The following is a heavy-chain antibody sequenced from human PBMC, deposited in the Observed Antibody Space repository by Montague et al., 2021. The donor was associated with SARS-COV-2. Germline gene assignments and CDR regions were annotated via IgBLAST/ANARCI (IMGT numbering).Heavy chain of an antibody. Sequence: PALVKPTQTLTLTCTFSGFSLSTSGMCVSWIRQPPGKALEWLARIDWDDDKYYSTSLKTRLTISKDTSKNQVVLTMTNMDPVDTATYYCARTMTTETTAYGLGDYYYGMDVWGQGTTVTVSS. V-gene: IGHV2-70*11. CDR3: ARTMTTETTAYGLGDYYYGMDV. J-gene: IGHJ6*02. CDR1: GFSLSTSGMC. D-gene: IGHD4-17*01. CDR2: IDWDDDK.